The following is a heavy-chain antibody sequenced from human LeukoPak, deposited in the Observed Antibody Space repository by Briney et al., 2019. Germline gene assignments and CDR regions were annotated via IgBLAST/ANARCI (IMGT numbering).Heavy chain of an antibody. CDR3: AKDPDCTSGICYTFFDY. Sequence: GGSLRLSCAASGFTFSNYGMHWVRRAPGKALEWVTFIRYDGSKKYYADSVKGRFTISRDNSKNTLYLQMNSLRAEDTAVYYCAKDPDCTSGICYTFFDYWGQGTLVTVSS. D-gene: IGHD2-8*01. V-gene: IGHV3-30*02. CDR1: GFTFSNYG. CDR2: IRYDGSKK. J-gene: IGHJ4*02.